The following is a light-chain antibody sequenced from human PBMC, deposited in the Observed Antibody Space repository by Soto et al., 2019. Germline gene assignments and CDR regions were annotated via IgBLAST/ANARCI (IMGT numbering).Light chain of an antibody. CDR1: QSVSIY. Sequence: EIVLTQSPGTLSLSPGDRATLSCRASQSVSIYLAWYQQKPGQATRLLIYDASNRVTGIPARISGSGSGTDFTLTISSVEPEDFAVYYCQQRVDWLTFGGGTKLEIK. J-gene: IGKJ4*01. CDR3: QQRVDWLT. V-gene: IGKV3-11*01. CDR2: DAS.